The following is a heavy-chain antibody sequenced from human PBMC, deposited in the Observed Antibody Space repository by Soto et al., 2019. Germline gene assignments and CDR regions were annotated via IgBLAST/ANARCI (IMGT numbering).Heavy chain of an antibody. CDR2: ISTYNDAT. D-gene: IGHD2-2*01. CDR1: GYTFTNYG. V-gene: IGHV1-18*01. J-gene: IGHJ3*02. Sequence: ASVKVSCKASGYTFTNYGITWVRQAPGQGLEWMGWISTYNDATVFANQLRGRVTLTTDTPTSTAYMELGYLRSDDTAVYYCARWSCSRTSCRSNALDIWGQGTMVTVSS. CDR3: ARWSCSRTSCRSNALDI.